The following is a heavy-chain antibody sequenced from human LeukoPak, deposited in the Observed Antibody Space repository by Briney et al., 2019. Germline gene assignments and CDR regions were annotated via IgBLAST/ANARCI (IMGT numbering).Heavy chain of an antibody. CDR1: GGSISSGGYS. CDR3: ARPHDSNDAFDI. Sequence: SETLSLTCAVSGGSISSGGYSWSWIRQPPGKGLEWIGYIYHSGSTYYNPSLKSRVTISVDTSKNQFSLKLSSVTAADTAVYYCARPHDSNDAFDIWGQGTMVTVSS. CDR2: IYHSGST. J-gene: IGHJ3*02. V-gene: IGHV4-30-2*05. D-gene: IGHD3-22*01.